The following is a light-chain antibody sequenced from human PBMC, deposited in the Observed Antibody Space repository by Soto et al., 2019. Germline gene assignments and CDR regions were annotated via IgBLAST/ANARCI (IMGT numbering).Light chain of an antibody. CDR3: QQYNNYFWA. CDR1: QNINTW. V-gene: IGKV1-5*03. CDR2: KAS. J-gene: IGKJ1*01. Sequence: DIQMTQSPSTVSASVGDRVTITCRASQNINTWLAWYQQKPGKAPKLLILKASSLESGVPSRFSGSGSGTEFTLTISSLQPDDLATSDFQQYNNYFWAFGQGTRVEIK.